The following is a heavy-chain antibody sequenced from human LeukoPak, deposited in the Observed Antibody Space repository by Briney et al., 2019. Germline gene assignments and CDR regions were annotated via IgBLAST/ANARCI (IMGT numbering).Heavy chain of an antibody. CDR2: ISAGNGNT. CDR3: ARADSSGYYYIY. CDR1: GYTFGNYG. D-gene: IGHD3-22*01. V-gene: IGHV1-3*01. Sequence: ASVKVSCKTSGYTFGNYGITWERQAPGQGLEWMGWISAGNGNTKYSQKFQGRVTITRDTSASTAYMELSSLRSEDTAVYYCARADSSGYYYIYWGQGTLVTVSP. J-gene: IGHJ4*02.